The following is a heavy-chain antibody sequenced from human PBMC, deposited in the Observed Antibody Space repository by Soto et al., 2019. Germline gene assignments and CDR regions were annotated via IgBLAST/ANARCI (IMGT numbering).Heavy chain of an antibody. CDR3: ARASVFPSEYYGDYVPGDNWFDP. V-gene: IGHV1-18*01. CDR2: ISAYNGNT. D-gene: IGHD4-17*01. J-gene: IGHJ5*02. CDR1: GYTFTSYG. Sequence: GASVKVSCKASGYTFTSYGISWVRQAPGQRLEWKGWISAYNGNTNYAQKLQGRVTMTTDTSTSTAYMELRSLRSDDTAVYYCARASVFPSEYYGDYVPGDNWFDPWGQGTLVTVSS.